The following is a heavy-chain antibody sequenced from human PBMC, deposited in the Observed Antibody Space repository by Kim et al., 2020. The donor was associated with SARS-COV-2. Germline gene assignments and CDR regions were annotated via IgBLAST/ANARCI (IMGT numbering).Heavy chain of an antibody. D-gene: IGHD1-7*01. CDR1: GYTFTGYY. J-gene: IGHJ4*02. Sequence: ASVKVSCKASGYTFTGYYMHWVRQAPGQGLEWMGWINPNSGGTNYAQKFQGRVTMTRDTSISTAYMELSRLRSDDTAVYYCARDLEAYNWNYGSYWGQGTLVTVSS. V-gene: IGHV1-2*02. CDR3: ARDLEAYNWNYGSY. CDR2: INPNSGGT.